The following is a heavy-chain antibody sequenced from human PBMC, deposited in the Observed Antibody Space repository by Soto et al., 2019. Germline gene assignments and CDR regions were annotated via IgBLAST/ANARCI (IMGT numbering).Heavy chain of an antibody. CDR3: AKDLTRGLMDV. Sequence: ASVKVSCKASGGTFSSYASSWVRQAPGQGLEWMGGIIPIFGTANYAQKFQGGVTITADESTSTAYMELSSLRSEDTAVYYCAKDLTRGLMDVWGQGTTVTVSS. V-gene: IGHV1-69*13. CDR2: IIPIFGTA. CDR1: GGTFSSYA. J-gene: IGHJ6*02.